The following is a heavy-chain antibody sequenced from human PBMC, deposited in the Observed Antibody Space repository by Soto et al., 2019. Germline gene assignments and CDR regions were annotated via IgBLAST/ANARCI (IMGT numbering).Heavy chain of an antibody. CDR2: IIPIFGTA. J-gene: IGHJ6*02. Sequence: ASVKVSCKASGGTFSSYAISWVRQAPGQGLEWMGGIIPIFGTANYAQKFQGRVTITADESTSTAYMELSSLRSEDTAVYYCARFATKQLVRNYYYYGMDVWGQGTTVTVSS. V-gene: IGHV1-69*13. CDR1: GGTFSSYA. CDR3: ARFATKQLVRNYYYYGMDV. D-gene: IGHD6-6*01.